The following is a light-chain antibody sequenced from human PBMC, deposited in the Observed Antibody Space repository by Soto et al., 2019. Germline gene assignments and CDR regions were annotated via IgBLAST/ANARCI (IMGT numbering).Light chain of an antibody. J-gene: IGKJ5*01. CDR3: KQLNTSPTP. CDR2: GAS. Sequence: IQLTQSPSSLSASVGDRVTITCRASQGISSYLAWYQQKPGKAPKLLIYGASTLEGGVPFRFSGSGFGTVFTFFFSSVQPEVFAIYYCKQLNTSPTPLGQGTRREIK. V-gene: IGKV1-9*01. CDR1: QGISSY.